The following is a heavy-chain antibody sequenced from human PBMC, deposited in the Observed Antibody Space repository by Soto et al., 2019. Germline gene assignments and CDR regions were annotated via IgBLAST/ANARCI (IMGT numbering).Heavy chain of an antibody. J-gene: IGHJ5*02. CDR2: IYWDDDK. CDR3: AHRPGYCSSTSCYRLDWFDP. V-gene: IGHV2-5*02. D-gene: IGHD2-2*03. CDR1: GFSLSTSGVG. Sequence: SGPTLVNPTQTLTLPYTFSGFSLSTSGVGVGWIRQPPGKALEWLALIYWDDDKRYSPSLKSRLTITKDTSKNQVVLTMTNMDPVDTATYYCAHRPGYCSSTSCYRLDWFDPWGQGTLVTVSS.